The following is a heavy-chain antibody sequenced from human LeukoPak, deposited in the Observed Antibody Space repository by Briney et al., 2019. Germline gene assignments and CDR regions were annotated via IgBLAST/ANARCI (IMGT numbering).Heavy chain of an antibody. CDR2: IWYDGSDK. J-gene: IGHJ4*02. V-gene: IGHV3-33*01. CDR1: GFTFSSYG. CDR3: ARVPSDIVVVEPATPDF. Sequence: PGRSLRLSCAASGFTFSSYGMHWVRQAPGKGLEWVAVIWYDGSDKYYADSVKGRFTISRDNSKNTLYLQMNSLRAEDTAVYYCARVPSDIVVVEPATPDFWGQGTLVTVSS. D-gene: IGHD2-15*01.